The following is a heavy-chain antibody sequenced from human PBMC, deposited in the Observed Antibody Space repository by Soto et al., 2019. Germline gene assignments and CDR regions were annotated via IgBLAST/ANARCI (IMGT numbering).Heavy chain of an antibody. Sequence: PSETLPVTCTTSGGSISVYYWSWIRQSPRQGLEWIGYVYDNGRPYYSPSLKSRVTISAETSKNQISLKLTSATAADTAVYYCARAVGSSPPRYWGRGTLVTVSS. CDR2: VYDNGRP. D-gene: IGHD3-9*01. J-gene: IGHJ4*02. V-gene: IGHV4-59*01. CDR1: GGSISVYY. CDR3: ARAVGSSPPRY.